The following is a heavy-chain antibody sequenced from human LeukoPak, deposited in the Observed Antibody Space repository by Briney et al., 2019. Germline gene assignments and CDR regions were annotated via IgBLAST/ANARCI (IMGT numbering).Heavy chain of an antibody. J-gene: IGHJ6*02. CDR1: GYTFTSYG. D-gene: IGHD3-3*01. CDR2: ISAYNGNT. CDR3: ARGDFWSGYDLANYYYGMDV. Sequence: ASVTVSCKASGYTFTSYGISWVRLAPGQGLEWMGWISAYNGNTNYAQKLQGRVTMTTDTSTSTAYMELRSLRSDDTAVYYCARGDFWSGYDLANYYYGMDVWGQGTTVTVSS. V-gene: IGHV1-18*01.